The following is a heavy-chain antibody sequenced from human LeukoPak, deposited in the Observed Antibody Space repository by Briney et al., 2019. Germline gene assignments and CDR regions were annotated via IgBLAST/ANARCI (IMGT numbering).Heavy chain of an antibody. CDR1: GGSISSYY. CDR3: ARISSSNWYNERGAFDV. CDR2: VYYTGST. J-gene: IGHJ3*01. Sequence: ASETLSLTCTVSGGSISSYYWSWVRQPPGKGLEWIGFVYYTGSTNYSPSLKSRVAISVDTSKNQFSLKLRSVTAADTAVYYCARISSSNWYNERGAFDVWGQGTMVTVSS. D-gene: IGHD6-13*01. V-gene: IGHV4-59*01.